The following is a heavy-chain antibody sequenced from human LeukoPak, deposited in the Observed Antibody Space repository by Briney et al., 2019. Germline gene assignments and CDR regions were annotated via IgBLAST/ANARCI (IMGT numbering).Heavy chain of an antibody. Sequence: SQTLSLTCTVSGGSISSGSYYWSWIRQPAGKGLEWIGRIYTSGSTNYNPSLKSRVTISVDTSKNQFSLKLSSVTAAATAVYYCAGERKGNSSGYYFDYWGQGTLVTVSS. J-gene: IGHJ4*02. CDR2: IYTSGST. V-gene: IGHV4-61*02. CDR3: AGERKGNSSGYYFDY. D-gene: IGHD3-22*01. CDR1: GGSISSGSYY.